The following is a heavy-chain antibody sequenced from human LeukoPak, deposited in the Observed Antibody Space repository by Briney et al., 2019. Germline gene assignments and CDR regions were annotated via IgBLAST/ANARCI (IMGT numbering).Heavy chain of an antibody. Sequence: GGSLRLSCAASGFTFSSYAMSWVRQAPGKGLEWVSAISGSGGSTYYADSVKGRFTISRDNSKNTLYLQMNSLRAEDTAVYYCAKKGSYDGSGYYLWKHWGQGTLVTVSS. CDR2: ISGSGGST. CDR1: GFTFSSYA. D-gene: IGHD3-22*01. V-gene: IGHV3-23*01. J-gene: IGHJ1*01. CDR3: AKKGSYDGSGYYLWKH.